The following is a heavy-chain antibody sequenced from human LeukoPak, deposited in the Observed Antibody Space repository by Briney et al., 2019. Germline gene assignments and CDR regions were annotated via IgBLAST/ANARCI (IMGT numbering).Heavy chain of an antibody. CDR3: ARSPAVAATRVDY. J-gene: IGHJ4*02. CDR1: GYTFTVYA. CDR2: ISPHNGNT. D-gene: IGHD6-19*01. V-gene: IGHV1-18*01. Sequence: ASVSVSCKASGYTFTVYAISWVRQAPGQGVEWMGWISPHNGNTNYAGKFQGRVTMTKDTSTSTAYMEVRSLRSDDAAVYYCARSPAVAATRVDYWGQGTLVTVSS.